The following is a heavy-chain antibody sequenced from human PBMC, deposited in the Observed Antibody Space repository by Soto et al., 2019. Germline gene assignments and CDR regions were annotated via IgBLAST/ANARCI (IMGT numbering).Heavy chain of an antibody. V-gene: IGHV3-30*18. CDR1: GFTFSSYG. Sequence: GGSLRLSCAASGFTFSSYGMHWVRKAPGKGLEWVAIISYDGSNKYYEDSVKGRFTISRDNSKNTLNLQMNSLRAEDTAVYYCAKDRTIFGVVIPDYWGQGTLVTVSS. D-gene: IGHD3-3*01. CDR3: AKDRTIFGVVIPDY. J-gene: IGHJ4*02. CDR2: ISYDGSNK.